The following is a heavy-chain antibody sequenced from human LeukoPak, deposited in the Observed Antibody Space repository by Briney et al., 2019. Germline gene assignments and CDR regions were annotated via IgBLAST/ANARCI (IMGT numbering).Heavy chain of an antibody. J-gene: IGHJ4*02. D-gene: IGHD1-26*01. V-gene: IGHV4-4*02. CDR1: GGSISSSNW. Sequence: SGTLSLTCAVSGGSISSSNWWSWVRQPPGKGLEWIGEIYHSGSTNYNPSLKSRVTISVDKSKNQFSLKLSSVTAADTAVYYCARDLLVSGSYYPLLDYWGQGTLVTVSS. CDR2: IYHSGST. CDR3: ARDLLVSGSYYPLLDY.